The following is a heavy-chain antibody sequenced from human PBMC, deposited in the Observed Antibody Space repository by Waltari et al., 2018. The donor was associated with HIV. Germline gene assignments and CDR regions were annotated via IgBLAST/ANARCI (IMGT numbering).Heavy chain of an antibody. CDR1: GGSFSGYY. CDR2: INHSGST. J-gene: IGHJ5*02. D-gene: IGHD2-15*01. Sequence: QVQLQQWGAGLLKPSETLSLTCAVYGGSFSGYYWSWIRQPPGKGLEWIGEINHSGSTNYTPSLKSRVTISVDTSKNQFSLKLSSVTAADTAVYYGARGDCSGGSCYSSAWFDPWGQGTLVTVSS. CDR3: ARGDCSGGSCYSSAWFDP. V-gene: IGHV4-34*01.